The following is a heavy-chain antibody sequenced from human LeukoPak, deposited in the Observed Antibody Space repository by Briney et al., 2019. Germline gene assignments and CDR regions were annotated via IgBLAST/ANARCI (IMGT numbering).Heavy chain of an antibody. CDR2: INPSGGST. CDR1: GYTFINHD. V-gene: IGHV1-46*01. D-gene: IGHD3-3*01. Sequence: ASVKVSCKGYGYTFINHDIDWVRQAPGQGLEWMGIINPSGGSTSYAQKFQGRVTMTRDTSTSTVYMELSSLRSEDTAVYYCASETINTILGYYMDVWGKGTTVTVSS. J-gene: IGHJ6*03. CDR3: ASETINTILGYYMDV.